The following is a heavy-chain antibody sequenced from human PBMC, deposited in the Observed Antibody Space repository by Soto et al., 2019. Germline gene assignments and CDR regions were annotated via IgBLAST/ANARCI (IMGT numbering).Heavy chain of an antibody. CDR2: INHSGST. D-gene: IGHD4-17*01. CDR3: AVGPPAVTTGAYYYGMDV. Sequence: SETVSLTCAVYGGSFSGYYWSWIRQPPGKGLEWIGEINHSGSTNYNPSLKSRVTISVDTSKNQFSLKLSSVTAADTAVYYCAVGPPAVTTGAYYYGMDVWGQGTTVTVSS. CDR1: GGSFSGYY. J-gene: IGHJ6*02. V-gene: IGHV4-34*01.